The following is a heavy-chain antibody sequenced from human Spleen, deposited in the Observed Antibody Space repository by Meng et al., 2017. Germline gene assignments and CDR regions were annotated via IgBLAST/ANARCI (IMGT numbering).Heavy chain of an antibody. D-gene: IGHD1-1*01. CDR3: AREKRTGYNFDSYYFYGMDV. CDR2: ISSSGHST. V-gene: IGHV3-23*01. J-gene: IGHJ6*02. CDR1: GFTFSNYA. Sequence: GGSLRLSCAASGFTFSNYAMNWVRQAPGKGLECVSTISSSGHSTYYADSVKGRFTISRDISKNVLHLQMNSLRAEDTAIYYCAREKRTGYNFDSYYFYGMDVWGQGTTVTVSS.